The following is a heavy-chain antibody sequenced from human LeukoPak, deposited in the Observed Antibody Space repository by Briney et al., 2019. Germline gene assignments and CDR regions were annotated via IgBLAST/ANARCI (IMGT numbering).Heavy chain of an antibody. J-gene: IGHJ5*02. CDR3: IRDFRSADL. CDR2: IYVDGRTT. CDR1: GFTFSSYS. Sequence: GGSLRLSCAASGFTFSSYSMNWVRQAPGKGLVWVSRIYVDGRTTNYADSVKGRFTISRDNAKNTVYLEMNSLSVEDTATYYCIRDFRSADLWGQGTLVTVTS. V-gene: IGHV3-74*01.